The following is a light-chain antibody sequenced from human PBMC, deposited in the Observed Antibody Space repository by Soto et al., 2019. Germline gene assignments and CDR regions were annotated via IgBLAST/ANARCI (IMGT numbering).Light chain of an antibody. J-gene: IGKJ1*01. CDR3: QQYKYYWT. Sequence: DIQMTQSPSTLSASVGDRVTITCRASQTLNDWLAWYQHKPGQGPKHLIYATSKLETGVPPRFSGSGSGTEFTLTINGLQPDDSATYFCQQYKYYWTFGQGTKVEVK. V-gene: IGKV1-5*03. CDR2: ATS. CDR1: QTLNDW.